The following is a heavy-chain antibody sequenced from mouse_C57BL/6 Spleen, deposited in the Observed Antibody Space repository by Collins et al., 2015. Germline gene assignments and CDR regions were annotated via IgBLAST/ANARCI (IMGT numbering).Heavy chain of an antibody. CDR1: GFNIKDDY. CDR3: TTCYGFAY. V-gene: IGHV14-4*01. Sequence: EVQLQQSGAELVRPGASVKLSCTASGFNIKDDYMHWVKQRPEQGLEWIGWIDPENGDTEYASKFQGKATITADTSSNTAYLQLSSLTSEDTAVYYCTTCYGFAYWGQGTLVTVSA. D-gene: IGHD1-1*01. CDR2: IDPENGDT. J-gene: IGHJ3*01.